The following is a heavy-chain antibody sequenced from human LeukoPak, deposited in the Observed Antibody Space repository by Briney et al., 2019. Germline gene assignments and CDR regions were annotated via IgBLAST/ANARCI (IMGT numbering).Heavy chain of an antibody. Sequence: GESLKISCKGSGYSFTSYWISWVRQMPGKGLEWMGRIDPSDSYTNYSPSFQGHVTISADKSISTAYLQWSSLKASDTAMYYCARAYNGDFRWDYWGQGTLVTVSS. D-gene: IGHD4-17*01. V-gene: IGHV5-10-1*01. CDR1: GYSFTSYW. CDR2: IDPSDSYT. CDR3: ARAYNGDFRWDY. J-gene: IGHJ4*02.